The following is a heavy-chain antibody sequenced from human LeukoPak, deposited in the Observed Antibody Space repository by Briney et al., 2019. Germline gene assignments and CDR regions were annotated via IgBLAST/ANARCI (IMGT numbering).Heavy chain of an antibody. Sequence: GGSLRLSCAASGFTFSSFDMHWVRQPTGQGLEGVSTIGTASDTYYPGSVEGRLTLSRDNAKNSLYLQMNSLTAGDTAVYYCARGPPRGKYYYMDVWGKGTTVTVSS. CDR3: ARGPPRGKYYYMDV. CDR2: IGTASDT. D-gene: IGHD1-1*01. J-gene: IGHJ6*03. V-gene: IGHV3-13*01. CDR1: GFTFSSFD.